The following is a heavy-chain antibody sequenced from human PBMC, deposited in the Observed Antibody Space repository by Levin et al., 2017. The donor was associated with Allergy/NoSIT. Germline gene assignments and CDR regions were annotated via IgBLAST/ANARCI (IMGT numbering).Heavy chain of an antibody. D-gene: IGHD2-2*01. Sequence: ASVKVSCKASGYTFTSYGISWVRQAPGQGLEWMGWISAYNGNTNYAQKLQGRVTMTTDTSTSTAYMELRSLRSDDTAVYYCARDGNIVVGNHDAFDSWGQGTMVTVSS. CDR3: ARDGNIVVGNHDAFDS. V-gene: IGHV1-18*01. CDR1: GYTFTSYG. J-gene: IGHJ3*02. CDR2: ISAYNGNT.